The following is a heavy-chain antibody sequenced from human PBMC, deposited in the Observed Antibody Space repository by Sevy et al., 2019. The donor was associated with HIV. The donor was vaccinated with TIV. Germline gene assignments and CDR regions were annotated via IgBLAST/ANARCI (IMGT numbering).Heavy chain of an antibody. CDR3: ARLRYNYGPYYFDL. CDR1: GFTFSDYY. D-gene: IGHD5-18*01. V-gene: IGHV3-11*01. CDR2: ISSGGRTI. J-gene: IGHJ4*02. Sequence: GGSLRLSCAASGFTFSDYYMSWIRQAPGKGLEWISYISSGGRTISYADSVKGRFTMSRDNAKNSLFLQMNSLRAEDTALYYCARLRYNYGPYYFDLWGQGTLVTVSS.